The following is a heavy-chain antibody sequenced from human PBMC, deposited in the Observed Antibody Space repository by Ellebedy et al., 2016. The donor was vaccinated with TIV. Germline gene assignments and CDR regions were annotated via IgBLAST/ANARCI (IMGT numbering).Heavy chain of an antibody. Sequence: GESLKISCAASGFTFSSYSMNWVRQAPGKGLEWVSSISSSSSYIYYADSVKGRFTISRDNAKNSLYLQMNSLRAEDTAVYYCARTYGDYPYWYFDLWGRGTLVTVSS. J-gene: IGHJ2*01. V-gene: IGHV3-21*01. D-gene: IGHD4-17*01. CDR3: ARTYGDYPYWYFDL. CDR2: ISSSSSYI. CDR1: GFTFSSYS.